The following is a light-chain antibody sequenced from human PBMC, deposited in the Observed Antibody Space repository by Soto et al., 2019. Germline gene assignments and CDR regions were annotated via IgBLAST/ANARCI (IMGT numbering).Light chain of an antibody. V-gene: IGLV2-11*01. CDR1: SNDVGGYNY. J-gene: IGLJ3*02. CDR2: DVT. CDR3: CSYAGIYTWV. Sequence: QSVLTQPRSVSGSPGQSVTISCTGTSNDVGGYNYVSWYQQYPGKAPKVMIYDVTKRPSGVPDRFSGSKSGNTASLTISGLQAEDEADYYCCSYAGIYTWVFGGGTKLTVL.